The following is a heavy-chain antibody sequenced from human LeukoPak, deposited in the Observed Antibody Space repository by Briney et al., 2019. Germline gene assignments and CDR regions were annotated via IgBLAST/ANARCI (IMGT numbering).Heavy chain of an antibody. CDR3: AREKQWLAREVFDP. CDR2: INPNSGGT. V-gene: IGHV1-2*06. J-gene: IGHJ5*02. CDR1: VYTFTGYY. Sequence: ASVKVSCKASVYTFTGYYMHWVRQAPGQGLEWMGRINPNSGGTNYAQKFQGRVTMTRDTSISTAYMELSRLRSDDTAVYYCAREKQWLAREVFDPWGQGTLVTVSS. D-gene: IGHD6-19*01.